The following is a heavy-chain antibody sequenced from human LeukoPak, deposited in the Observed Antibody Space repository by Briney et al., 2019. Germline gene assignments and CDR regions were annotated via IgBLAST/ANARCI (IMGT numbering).Heavy chain of an antibody. V-gene: IGHV3-66*01. CDR3: ARDLAAPRAFFDY. D-gene: IGHD6-6*01. CDR1: GFTVSSNY. J-gene: IGHJ4*02. Sequence: GGSLRLSCAASGFTVSSNYMSWVRQAPGKGLEWVSVIYSGGSAYYADSVKGRFTISRDNSKNTLYLQMNGLRVEDTAIYYCARDLAAPRAFFDYWGQGTLVTVSS. CDR2: IYSGGSA.